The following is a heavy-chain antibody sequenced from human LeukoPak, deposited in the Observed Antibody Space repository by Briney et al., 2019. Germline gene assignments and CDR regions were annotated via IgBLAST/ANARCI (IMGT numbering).Heavy chain of an antibody. V-gene: IGHV1-2*02. CDR2: INPNTGGT. D-gene: IGHD3-10*01. CDR1: GYTFTGYY. J-gene: IGHJ4*02. Sequence: ASVKVSCKASGYTFTGYYMHWVRQAPGQGLEWMGWINPNTGGTNYAQKFQGRVTMTRDTSISTAYMDLRRLRSDDTAVYYCVGFDLDYCGQRSLVSVSS. CDR3: VGFDLDY.